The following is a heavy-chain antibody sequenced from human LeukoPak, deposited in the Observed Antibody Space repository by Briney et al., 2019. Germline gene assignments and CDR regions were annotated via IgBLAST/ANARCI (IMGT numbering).Heavy chain of an antibody. CDR3: ARVGTGHSSSWYVGY. CDR1: GGSISSGGYY. Sequence: SETLSLTCSVSGGSISSGGYYWSWIRQRPGKGLEWIGSIYYSGSTYYNPSLKSRVTISVDTSKNQFSLKLSSVTAADTAVYYCARVGTGHSSSWYVGYWGQGTLVTVSS. V-gene: IGHV4-39*01. CDR2: IYYSGST. J-gene: IGHJ4*02. D-gene: IGHD6-13*01.